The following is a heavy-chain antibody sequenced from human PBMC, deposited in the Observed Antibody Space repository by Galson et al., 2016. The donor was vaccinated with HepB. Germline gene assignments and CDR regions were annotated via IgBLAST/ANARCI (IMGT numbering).Heavy chain of an antibody. J-gene: IGHJ4*02. Sequence: SLRLSCAASEFTFSSYAMHWVRQAPGKGLEWVAVISFDGSNKYYADSVKGRFTISRDNSKNTLYLQMNSPRAEDTAVYYCARAPLEMATIQRGYFDYWGQGTLVTVSS. V-gene: IGHV3-30-3*01. CDR2: ISFDGSNK. D-gene: IGHD5-24*01. CDR1: EFTFSSYA. CDR3: ARAPLEMATIQRGYFDY.